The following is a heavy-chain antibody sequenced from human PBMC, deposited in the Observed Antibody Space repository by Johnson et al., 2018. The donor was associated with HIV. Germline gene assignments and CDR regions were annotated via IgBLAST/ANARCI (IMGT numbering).Heavy chain of an antibody. CDR2: ISSSGSTI. Sequence: QVQLVESGGGLVQPGGSLRLSCAASGFTFSDYYMRWIRQAPGKGLEWVSYISSSGSTIYYADSVKGRFTISRDNAKNSLYLQMNSLRAEDTAVYYCARDLQNSSSWYIRNDAFDIWGQGTMVTVSS. CDR1: GFTFSDYY. D-gene: IGHD6-13*01. J-gene: IGHJ3*02. CDR3: ARDLQNSSSWYIRNDAFDI. V-gene: IGHV3-11*04.